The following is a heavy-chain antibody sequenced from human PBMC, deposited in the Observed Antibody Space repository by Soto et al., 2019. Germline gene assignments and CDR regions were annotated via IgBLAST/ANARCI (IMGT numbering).Heavy chain of an antibody. J-gene: IGHJ6*02. CDR2: IIGKNGNT. CDR1: GYTFISHG. D-gene: IGHD2-15*01. V-gene: IGHV1-18*04. Sequence: QVQLVQSGVEVKKPGASVKVSCKTSGYTFISHGISWVRQAPGQGLEWMGWIIGKNGNTYYAQKLQGRVTLTTDTTTSTSYMEVRSLRSDDTAVYYCARVSSSIVVVPDYGMDVWGQGTTVTVSS. CDR3: ARVSSSIVVVPDYGMDV.